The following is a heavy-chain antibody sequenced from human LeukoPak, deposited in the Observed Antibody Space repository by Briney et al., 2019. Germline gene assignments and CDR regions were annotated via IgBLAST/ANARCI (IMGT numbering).Heavy chain of an antibody. V-gene: IGHV3-21*01. CDR3: ARGFNRYQLPQNWFDP. CDR1: GFTFSSYS. J-gene: IGHJ5*02. Sequence: PGGSLRLSCAAYGFTFSSYSMNWVRQAPGRGLEWVSSISSSSSYIYYADSVKGRFTISRDNAKNSLYLQMNSLRAEDTAVYYCARGFNRYQLPQNWFDPWGQGTLVTVSS. D-gene: IGHD2-2*01. CDR2: ISSSSSYI.